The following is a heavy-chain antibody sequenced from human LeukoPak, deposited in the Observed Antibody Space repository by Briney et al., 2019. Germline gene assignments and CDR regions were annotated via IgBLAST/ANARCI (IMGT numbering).Heavy chain of an antibody. CDR3: PKRPPPVVITGPFYYFDY. J-gene: IGHJ4*02. V-gene: IGHV3-23*01. Sequence: GGSLRLSCAASGFIFSSYAMSWVRQAPGKGLEWVSAISGSGSNIFYADSVKGRFTISRDNSKNTLYLQMNSLRAEDTAVYYCPKRPPPVVITGPFYYFDYWGQGTLVTVSS. CDR1: GFIFSSYA. CDR2: ISGSGSNI. D-gene: IGHD3-22*01.